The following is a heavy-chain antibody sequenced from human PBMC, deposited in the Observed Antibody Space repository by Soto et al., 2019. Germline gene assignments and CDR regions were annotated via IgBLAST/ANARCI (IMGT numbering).Heavy chain of an antibody. D-gene: IGHD3-10*01. V-gene: IGHV4-34*01. CDR2: INHSGST. CDR1: GGSFSGYY. CDR3: ARGRLRLWFWEPYYYYGMDV. Sequence: QVQLQQWGAGLLKPSETLSLTCAVYGGSFSGYYWSWIRQPPGKGLEWIGEINHSGSTNYNPSLKSRVTISVDTSKNQFSLKLSSVTAADTAVYYCARGRLRLWFWEPYYYYGMDVWGQGTTVTVSS. J-gene: IGHJ6*02.